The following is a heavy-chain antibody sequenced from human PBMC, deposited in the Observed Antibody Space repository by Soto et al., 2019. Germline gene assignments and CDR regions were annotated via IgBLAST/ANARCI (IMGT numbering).Heavy chain of an antibody. J-gene: IGHJ3*01. CDR3: AQMATLTTSALDV. CDR2: ISSSSGATT. Sequence: EAQLWESGGGPVQPGESLRLSCATSRFNFDIYAMAWVRRAPGKGLEWVSAISSSSGATTYYADSVRGRFTISRDNSRDTLYLQMSSLRVEDTAVYYCAQMATLTTSALDVWGQGTMVSVSS. CDR1: RFNFDIYA. V-gene: IGHV3-23*01. D-gene: IGHD4-4*01.